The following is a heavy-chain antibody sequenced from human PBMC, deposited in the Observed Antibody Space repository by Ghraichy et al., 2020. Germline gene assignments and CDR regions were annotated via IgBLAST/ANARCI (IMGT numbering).Heavy chain of an antibody. CDR3: AKTARSGYYA. CDR1: GFTFDDYA. D-gene: IGHD3-22*01. V-gene: IGHV3-43*02. CDR2: ISGDGGST. J-gene: IGHJ5*02. Sequence: GESLNISCAASGFTFDDYAMHWVRQAPGKGLEWVSLISGDGGSTYYADSVKGRFTISRDNSKNSLYLQMNSLRTEDTALYYCAKTARSGYYAWGQGTLVTVSS.